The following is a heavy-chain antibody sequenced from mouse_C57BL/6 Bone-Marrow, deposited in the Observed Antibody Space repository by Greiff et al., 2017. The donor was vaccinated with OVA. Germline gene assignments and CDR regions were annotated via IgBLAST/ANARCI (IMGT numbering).Heavy chain of an antibody. J-gene: IGHJ3*01. CDR2: IDPSDSYT. CDR3: ASGYYGSWFAY. V-gene: IGHV1-50*01. D-gene: IGHD1-1*01. Sequence: VQLQQPGAELVKPGASVKLSCKASGYTFTSYWLQWVKQRPGPGLEWIGEIDPSDSYTNYNQKFKGKATLTVDTSSSTAYMQLSSLTSEDSAVYYCASGYYGSWFAYWGQGTLVTVSA. CDR1: GYTFTSYW.